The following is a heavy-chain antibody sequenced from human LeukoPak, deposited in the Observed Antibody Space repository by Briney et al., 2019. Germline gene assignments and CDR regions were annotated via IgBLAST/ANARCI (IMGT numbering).Heavy chain of an antibody. V-gene: IGHV4-59*01. CDR3: AREGGPYRPLDY. CDR2: IYYSGST. Sequence: PSETLSLTCTVSGDSISSYYWSWIRQPPGKGLEWIGYIYYSGSTKYNPSLKSRVTISVDTSKNQFSLKLNSVTAADTAVYYCAREGGPYRPLDYSGQGTLVTVAS. J-gene: IGHJ4*02. CDR1: GDSISSYY.